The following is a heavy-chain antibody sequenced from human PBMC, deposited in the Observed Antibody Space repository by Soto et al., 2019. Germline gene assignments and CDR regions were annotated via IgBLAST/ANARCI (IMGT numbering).Heavy chain of an antibody. CDR2: ISHSGST. CDR1: GGSISSGNW. CDR3: ARVFTPNIAAAGTFDY. V-gene: IGHV4-4*02. D-gene: IGHD6-13*01. J-gene: IGHJ4*02. Sequence: QVQLQESGPGLVKPSGTLSLTCAVSGGSISSGNWWNWVRQPPGKGLEWIGEISHSGSTNYNPSLKSRFTISVDKSKNQFSLKLSSVTAADTAVYFCARVFTPNIAAAGTFDYWGQGTLVTVSS.